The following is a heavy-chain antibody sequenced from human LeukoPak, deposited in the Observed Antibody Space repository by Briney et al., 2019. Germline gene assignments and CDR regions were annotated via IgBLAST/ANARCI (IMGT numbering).Heavy chain of an antibody. Sequence: PGXXPELVSYISSGGDYIKYADSVKGRFTISRDNAKNSVDLRMNSLRPEDTAVYYCARDHSNMVRGVMVPYFDYWGQGTLVTVSS. CDR3: ARDHSNMVRGVMVPYFDY. J-gene: IGHJ4*02. D-gene: IGHD3-10*01. CDR2: ISSGGDYI. V-gene: IGHV3-21*01.